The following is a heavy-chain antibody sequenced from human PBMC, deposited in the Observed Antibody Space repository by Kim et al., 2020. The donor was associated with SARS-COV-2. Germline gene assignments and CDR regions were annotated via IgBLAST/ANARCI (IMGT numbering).Heavy chain of an antibody. CDR1: GFTFSSYS. V-gene: IGHV3-21*01. D-gene: IGHD3-22*01. CDR2: ISSSSSYI. J-gene: IGHJ4*02. Sequence: GGSLRLSCAASGFTFSSYSMNWVRQAPGKGLEWVSSISSSSSYIYYADSVKGRFTISRDNAKNSLYLQMNSLRAEDTAVYYCARMTDYYDSSGYYYVDYWGQGTLVTVSS. CDR3: ARMTDYYDSSGYYYVDY.